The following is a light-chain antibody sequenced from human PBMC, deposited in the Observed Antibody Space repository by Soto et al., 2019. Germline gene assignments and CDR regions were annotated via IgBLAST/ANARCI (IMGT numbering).Light chain of an antibody. Sequence: DIVMTQSPDSLAVSLGERATINCKSSQSVLYSSNNKNYLAWYQQKPGQPPKLLIYCASTRESGVPDRFSGSGSGTDFALTISSLQAEDVAVYYCQQYYSTPPTFGQGTKREIK. CDR3: QQYYSTPPT. CDR2: CAS. CDR1: QSVLYSSNNKNY. V-gene: IGKV4-1*01. J-gene: IGKJ2*01.